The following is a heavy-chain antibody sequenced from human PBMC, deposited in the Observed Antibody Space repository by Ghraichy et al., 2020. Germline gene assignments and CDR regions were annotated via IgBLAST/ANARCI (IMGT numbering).Heavy chain of an antibody. CDR2: IYYSGST. CDR3: AYSQRRQTLYSGYDSSEYYYYGMDV. Sequence: SQTLSLTCTVSGGSISSYYWSWIRQPPGKGLEWIGYIYYSGSTNYNPSLKSRVTISVDTSKNQFSLKLSSVTAADTAVYYCAYSQRRQTLYSGYDSSEYYYYGMDVWGQGTTVTVSS. J-gene: IGHJ6*02. V-gene: IGHV4-59*01. D-gene: IGHD5-12*01. CDR1: GGSISSYY.